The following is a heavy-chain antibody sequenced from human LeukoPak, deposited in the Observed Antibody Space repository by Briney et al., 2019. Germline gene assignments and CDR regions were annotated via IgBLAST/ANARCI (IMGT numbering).Heavy chain of an antibody. CDR3: ARGHSYGPLRY. CDR1: GGSFSGYY. Sequence: SETLTLTCAVYGGSFSGYYWSWIRQPPGKGLEWIGYIYYSGSTNYNPTLKSRVTISVDTSKNQFSLKLSSVTAADTAVYYCARGHSYGPLRYWGQGTLVTVSS. D-gene: IGHD5-18*01. J-gene: IGHJ4*02. CDR2: IYYSGST. V-gene: IGHV4-59*13.